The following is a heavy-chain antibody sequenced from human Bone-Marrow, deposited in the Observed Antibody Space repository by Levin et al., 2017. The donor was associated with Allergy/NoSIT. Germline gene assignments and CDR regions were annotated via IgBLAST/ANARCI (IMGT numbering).Heavy chain of an antibody. CDR1: GGTFSNYA. J-gene: IGHJ6*03. CDR2: IIPIFGTT. D-gene: IGHD4-17*01. V-gene: IGHV1-69*06. CDR3: AKAGTTVMLDYSYLDV. Sequence: SVKVSCKPSGGTFSNYAISWVRQAPGQGLEWMGGIIPIFGTTNYAQKFQGRVTITADKSTSTAYMELSSLRVEDTARYYYAKAGTTVMLDYSYLDVWGEGTAVTVSS.